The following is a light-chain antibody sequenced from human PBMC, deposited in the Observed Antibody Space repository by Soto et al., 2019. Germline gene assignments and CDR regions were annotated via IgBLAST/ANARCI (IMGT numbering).Light chain of an antibody. CDR3: QQYNSYPIT. V-gene: IGKV3-11*01. CDR2: DAS. J-gene: IGKJ5*01. Sequence: EIVLTQSPATLSLSPGERATLSCRASQSVTTYLAWYQQKPGQAPRLLIYDASNRATGIPARFSGSGSGTDFTLTIGSLEPEDFATYYCQQYNSYPITFGQGTRLEIK. CDR1: QSVTTY.